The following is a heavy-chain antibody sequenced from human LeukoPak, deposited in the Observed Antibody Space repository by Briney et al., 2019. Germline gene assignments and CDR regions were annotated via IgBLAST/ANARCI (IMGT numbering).Heavy chain of an antibody. V-gene: IGHV3-48*01. Sequence: GGSLRLSCSASGFTFSGYSMNWVRQAPGKGLEWVSYISSSSGTIYYADSVKGRFTISRDNAENSLYLQMNSLRAEDTAVYYCARALTSSWYGDYWGQGTLVTVSS. J-gene: IGHJ4*02. CDR1: GFTFSGYS. CDR2: ISSSSGTI. CDR3: ARALTSSWYGDY. D-gene: IGHD6-13*01.